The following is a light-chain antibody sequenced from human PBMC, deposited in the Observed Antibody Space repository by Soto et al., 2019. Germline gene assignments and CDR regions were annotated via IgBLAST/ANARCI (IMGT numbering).Light chain of an antibody. V-gene: IGKV4-1*01. CDR1: QSVLYSSNNKNY. J-gene: IGKJ4*01. Sequence: DIVMTQSSDSLAVSLGERATINCKSSQSVLYSSNNKNYLAWYQQKPGQPPKLLIYWASTRESGVPDRFSGSGSGTDFTLTISSLQAEDVAVYYCQQYYSTPLTFGGGTKVEIQ. CDR3: QQYYSTPLT. CDR2: WAS.